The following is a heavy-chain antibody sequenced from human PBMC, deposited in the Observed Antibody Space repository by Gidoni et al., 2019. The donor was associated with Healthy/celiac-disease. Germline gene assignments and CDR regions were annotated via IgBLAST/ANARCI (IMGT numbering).Heavy chain of an antibody. D-gene: IGHD4-17*01. CDR3: ARSGDYGDFYYYYYYMDV. V-gene: IGHV1-69*04. CDR2: IIPILGIA. Sequence: QVQLVQSGAEVKKPGSSVKVSCKASGGTFSSYAISWVRQAPGQGLEWMGRIIPILGIANYAQKFQGRVTITADKSTSTAYMELSSLRSEDTAVYYCARSGDYGDFYYYYYYMDVWGKGTTVTVSS. J-gene: IGHJ6*03. CDR1: GGTFSSYA.